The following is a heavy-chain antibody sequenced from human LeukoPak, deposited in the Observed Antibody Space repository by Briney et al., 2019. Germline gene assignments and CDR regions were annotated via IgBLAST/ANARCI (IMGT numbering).Heavy chain of an antibody. V-gene: IGHV4-59*01. D-gene: IGHD3-3*01. CDR1: GDSISSYY. CDR3: ARDPYEYYFDY. J-gene: IGHJ4*02. CDR2: IYYSGST. Sequence: KSSETLSLTCTVSGDSISSYYWSWIRQPPGKGLEWIGYIYYSGSTNYNPSLKSRVTISVDTSKNQFSLKLSSVTAADTAVYYCARDPYEYYFDYWGQGTLVTVSS.